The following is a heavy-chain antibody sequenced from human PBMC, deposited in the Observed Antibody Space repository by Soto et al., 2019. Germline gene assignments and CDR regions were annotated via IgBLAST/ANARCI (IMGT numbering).Heavy chain of an antibody. J-gene: IGHJ4*02. V-gene: IGHV1-69*13. D-gene: IGHD1-26*01. Sequence: ASVKVSCKASGGTFSSYAISWVRQAPGQGLEWMGGIIPIFGTANYAQKFQGRVTITADESTSTAYMELSSLRSEDTAVYYCASLGWELLSVLVYWGQETLVTVSS. CDR2: IIPIFGTA. CDR1: GGTFSSYA. CDR3: ASLGWELLSVLVY.